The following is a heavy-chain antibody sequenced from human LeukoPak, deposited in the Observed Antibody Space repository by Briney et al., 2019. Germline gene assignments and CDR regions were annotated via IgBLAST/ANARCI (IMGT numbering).Heavy chain of an antibody. V-gene: IGHV3-48*03. CDR1: GFTFRSYD. CDR3: ARDGYSYGHDAFDI. D-gene: IGHD5-18*01. Sequence: PGGSLRLSCATSGFTFRSYDMNWVRQAPGKGLEWVSYISRSGNNIYYADSVKGRFTISRDNAKNSLYLQMNSLRAEDTAAYYCARDGYSYGHDAFDIWGQGTMVTVSS. J-gene: IGHJ3*02. CDR2: ISRSGNNI.